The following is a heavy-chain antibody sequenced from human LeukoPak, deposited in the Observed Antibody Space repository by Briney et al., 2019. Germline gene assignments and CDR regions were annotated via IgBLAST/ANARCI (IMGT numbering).Heavy chain of an antibody. J-gene: IGHJ4*02. Sequence: GGSLRLSCAASGFTFSSYAMSWVRQAPGKGLQWVSRINGDGTRTDYADSVKGLFTISRDNAKNMLYLQMNSLRAEDTAVYYCARAKPLYNCGLDYWGQGTLVTVSS. CDR2: INGDGTRT. CDR1: GFTFSSYA. V-gene: IGHV3-74*01. CDR3: ARAKPLYNCGLDY. D-gene: IGHD2-21*01.